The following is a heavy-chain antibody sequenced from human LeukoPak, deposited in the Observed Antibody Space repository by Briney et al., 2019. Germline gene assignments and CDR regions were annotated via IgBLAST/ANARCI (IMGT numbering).Heavy chain of an antibody. Sequence: ASVKVSCKASGYTFTSYDINWVRQAPGQGLEWMGIINPSGGSTSYAQKFQGRVTMTRDTSTSTVYMELSSLRSEDTAVYYCARGIFQLDAFDIWGQGTMVTVSS. CDR3: ARGIFQLDAFDI. CDR2: INPSGGST. D-gene: IGHD2-15*01. V-gene: IGHV1-46*01. J-gene: IGHJ3*02. CDR1: GYTFTSYD.